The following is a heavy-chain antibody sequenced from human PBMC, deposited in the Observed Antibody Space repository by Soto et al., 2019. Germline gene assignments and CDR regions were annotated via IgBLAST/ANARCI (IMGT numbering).Heavy chain of an antibody. CDR1: DGSIRSYY. J-gene: IGHJ6*03. V-gene: IGHV4-59*01. D-gene: IGHD5-18*01. CDR2: IYYSGST. CDR3: ARGRREVSAVKVGGYSYGEYYYMDV. Sequence: SETLSLTCTVSDGSIRSYYWSWIRQPPGKGLEWIGYIYYSGSTNYNPSFKSRVTISVDTSKNQFSLKLTSVTAADTAVYYCARGRREVSAVKVGGYSYGEYYYMDVGGKGTTVTVSS.